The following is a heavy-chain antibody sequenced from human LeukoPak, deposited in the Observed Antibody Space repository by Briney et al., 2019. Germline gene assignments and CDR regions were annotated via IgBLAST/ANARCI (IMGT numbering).Heavy chain of an antibody. D-gene: IGHD4-11*01. CDR1: GFTFSSYG. J-gene: IGHJ3*02. V-gene: IGHV3-30*03. CDR3: ARVPNDYTISGVFDI. Sequence: GGSLRLSCAASGFTFSSYGMHWVRQAPGKGLEWVAVISYDGSNKYYADSVKGRFTISRDNSKNTLYLQMNSLRAEDTAVYYCARVPNDYTISGVFDIWGQGTMVTVSS. CDR2: ISYDGSNK.